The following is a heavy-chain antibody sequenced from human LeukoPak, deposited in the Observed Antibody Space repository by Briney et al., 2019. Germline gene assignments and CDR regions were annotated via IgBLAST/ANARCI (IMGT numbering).Heavy chain of an antibody. CDR1: GYSENFYG. J-gene: IGHJ4*02. CDR3: AGSLGYCTSNVCYLKY. Sequence: ASVKVSCKTSGYSENFYGITWVTQVAGHGVEWRGWISAQHGQTEYAPNRTDRVTMTTDTYTNTAYMELRCLRSDDTAVYYCAGSLGYCTSNVCYLKYWGQGTLVTVSS. V-gene: IGHV1-18*01. D-gene: IGHD2-8*01. CDR2: ISAQHGQT.